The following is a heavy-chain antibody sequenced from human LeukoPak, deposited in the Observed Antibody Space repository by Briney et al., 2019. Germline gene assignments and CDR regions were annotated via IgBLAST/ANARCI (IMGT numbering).Heavy chain of an antibody. V-gene: IGHV4-34*01. Sequence: SETLSLTCAIYGVSVSDYYWSWMRQPPGRGREWIGDIDHGGSTNYNPSLTCRVTMSVDTSKNQFSLKLSSVTAADTAVYYCARGPPRDFVTSGFYYNYWGQGTRVTVSS. CDR1: GVSVSDYY. CDR3: ARGPPRDFVTSGFYYNY. CDR2: IDHGGST. D-gene: IGHD3-22*01. J-gene: IGHJ4*02.